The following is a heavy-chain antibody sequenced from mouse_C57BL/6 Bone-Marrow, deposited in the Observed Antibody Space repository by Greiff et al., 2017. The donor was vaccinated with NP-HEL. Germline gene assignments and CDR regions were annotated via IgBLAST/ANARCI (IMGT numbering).Heavy chain of an antibody. Sequence: QVQLKQPGAELVKPGASVKVSCKASGYTFTSYWMHWVKQRPGQGLEWIGRIHPSDSDTNYNQKFKGKATLTVDKSSSTAYMQLSSLTSEDSAVYYCAFTTVVATDYAMDYWGQGTSVTVSS. CDR2: IHPSDSDT. CDR3: AFTTVVATDYAMDY. CDR1: GYTFTSYW. D-gene: IGHD1-1*01. V-gene: IGHV1-74*01. J-gene: IGHJ4*01.